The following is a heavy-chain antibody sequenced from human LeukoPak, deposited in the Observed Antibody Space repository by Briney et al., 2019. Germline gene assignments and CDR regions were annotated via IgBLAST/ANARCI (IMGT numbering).Heavy chain of an antibody. D-gene: IGHD6-19*01. CDR3: AGGWYYFDY. J-gene: IGHJ4*02. CDR2: ISHDGSEK. CDR1: GFTFTNYG. Sequence: PGRSLRLSCAASGFTFTNYGMHWARQAPGKGLEWVAVISHDGSEKYYADSVKGRFTISRDNSKNTLYLQMNSLRAEDTAVYYCAGGWYYFDYCGQGTLVTVSS. V-gene: IGHV3-30*03.